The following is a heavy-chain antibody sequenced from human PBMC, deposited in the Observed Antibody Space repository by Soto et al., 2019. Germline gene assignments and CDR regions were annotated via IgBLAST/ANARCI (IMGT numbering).Heavy chain of an antibody. D-gene: IGHD5-18*01. J-gene: IGHJ6*02. CDR2: IYYSGST. CDR1: GGSISSYY. CDR3: ARDGRVSYGEYYYYGMDV. V-gene: IGHV4-59*01. Sequence: SETLSLTCTVSGGSISSYYWSWIRQPPGKGLEWIGYIYYSGSTNYNPSLKSRVTISVDTSKNQFSLKLSSVTAADTAVYYCARDGRVSYGEYYYYGMDVWGQGTTVT.